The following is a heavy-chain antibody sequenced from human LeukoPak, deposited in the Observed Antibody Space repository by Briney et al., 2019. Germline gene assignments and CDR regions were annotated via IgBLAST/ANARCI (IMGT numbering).Heavy chain of an antibody. CDR3: ARLGMDYYDILTGYYVPRDY. CDR2: IYYSGST. D-gene: IGHD3-9*01. J-gene: IGHJ4*02. Sequence: SETLSLTCTVSGGSISSYYWSWIRQPPGKGLEWIGYIYYSGSTNYNPSLKSRVTISVDTSKNQFSLKLSSVTAADTAVYYCARLGMDYYDILTGYYVPRDYWGQGTLVTVSS. CDR1: GGSISSYY. V-gene: IGHV4-59*01.